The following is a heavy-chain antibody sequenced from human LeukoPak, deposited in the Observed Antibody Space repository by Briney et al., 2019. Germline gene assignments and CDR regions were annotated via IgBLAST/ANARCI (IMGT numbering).Heavy chain of an antibody. CDR2: IYPGDSDT. V-gene: IGHV5-51*01. D-gene: IGHD3-10*01. CDR1: GYSFTSYW. Sequence: GESLKISCKGSGYSFTSYWIGWVRQMPGKGLEWMGIIYPGDSDTRYSPSFQGQVTISADKSISTAYLQWSSLKASDTAMYYCARAEYYYGSGGLSFWFDPWGQGTLVTVSS. CDR3: ARAEYYYGSGGLSFWFDP. J-gene: IGHJ5*02.